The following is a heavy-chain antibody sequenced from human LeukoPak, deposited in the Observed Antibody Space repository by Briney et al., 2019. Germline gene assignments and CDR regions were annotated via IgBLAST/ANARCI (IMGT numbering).Heavy chain of an antibody. CDR2: ISSSGSTI. V-gene: IGHV3-11*04. Sequence: GGSLRLSCAASGFTFSDYYMSWIRQAPGKGLEWVSYISSSGSTIYYADSVKGRFTISRDNAKNSLYLQMNSLRAEDTAVYYCARDFTIFGVVTYYFDYWGQGTLVTVSS. CDR1: GFTFSDYY. D-gene: IGHD3-3*01. J-gene: IGHJ4*02. CDR3: ARDFTIFGVVTYYFDY.